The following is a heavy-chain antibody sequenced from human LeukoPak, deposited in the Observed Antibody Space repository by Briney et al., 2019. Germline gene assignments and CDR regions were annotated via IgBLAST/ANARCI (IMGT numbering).Heavy chain of an antibody. CDR1: GYTFTSYY. CDR3: ARGPSLVYGGAFDI. D-gene: IGHD2-8*01. Sequence: GASVKVSCKASGYTFTSYYMHWVRQAPGQGLEWMGIINPSGGSTSYAQKFQGRVTITADKSTSTAYMELSSLRSEDTAVYYCARGPSLVYGGAFDIWGQGTMVTVSS. CDR2: INPSGGST. V-gene: IGHV1-46*01. J-gene: IGHJ3*02.